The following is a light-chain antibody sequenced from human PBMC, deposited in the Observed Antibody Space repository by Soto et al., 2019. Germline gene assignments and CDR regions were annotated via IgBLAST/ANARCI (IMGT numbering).Light chain of an antibody. CDR3: AVWDDSLNGLV. J-gene: IGLJ2*01. CDR2: SNN. CDR1: SSNIGSNS. Sequence: QSVLTQPPSASGTPGQTVIISCSGTSSNIGSNSVNWYQQLPGTAPKLLIFSNNQRPSGVPDRFSGSRSGTSASLPITGLQSEDEADYYCAVWDDSLNGLVFGGGTKVTVL. V-gene: IGLV1-44*01.